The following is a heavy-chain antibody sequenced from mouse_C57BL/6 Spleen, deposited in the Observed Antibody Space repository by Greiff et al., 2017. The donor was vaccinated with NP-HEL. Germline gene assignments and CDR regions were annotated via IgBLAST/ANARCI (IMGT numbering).Heavy chain of an antibody. Sequence: QVQLQQPGAELVKPGASVKLSCKASGYTFTSYWMHWVKQRPGQGLEWIGMIHPNSGSTNYNEKFKSKATLTVDKSSSTAYMQLSSLTSEDSAVYYCARWNYYGRYAMDYWGQGPSVPVSS. CDR2: IHPNSGST. D-gene: IGHD1-1*01. CDR1: GYTFTSYW. V-gene: IGHV1-64*01. J-gene: IGHJ4*01. CDR3: ARWNYYGRYAMDY.